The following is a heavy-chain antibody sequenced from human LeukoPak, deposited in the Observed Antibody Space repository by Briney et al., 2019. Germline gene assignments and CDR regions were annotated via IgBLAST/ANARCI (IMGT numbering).Heavy chain of an antibody. CDR1: GFTFSSYG. J-gene: IGHJ5*02. CDR3: AKGMRRSGGSPRISNNWFDP. V-gene: IGHV3-30*18. CDR2: ISYDGSNK. D-gene: IGHD2-15*01. Sequence: GGSLRLSCAASGFTFSSYGMHWVRQAPGKGLEWVAVISYDGSNKYYADSVKGRFTISRDNSKNTLYLQMNSLRAEDTAVYYCAKGMRRSGGSPRISNNWFDPWGQGTLVTVSS.